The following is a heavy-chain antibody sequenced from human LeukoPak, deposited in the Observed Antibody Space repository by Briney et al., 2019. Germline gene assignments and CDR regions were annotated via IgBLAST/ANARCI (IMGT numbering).Heavy chain of an antibody. D-gene: IGHD2-21*02. V-gene: IGHV3-74*03. J-gene: IGHJ1*01. CDR2: VSSDGTYT. CDR1: GFTFSSYA. CDR3: AITVDCRATTDCYSYFHH. Sequence: PGGSLRLSCAASGFTFSSYAMSWVRQAPGKGLVWVSHVSSDGTYTEYADSVKGRFTISRDNAKDTLYLQVNSLRAEDTAVYYCAITVDCRATTDCYSYFHHWGQGTLVTVSS.